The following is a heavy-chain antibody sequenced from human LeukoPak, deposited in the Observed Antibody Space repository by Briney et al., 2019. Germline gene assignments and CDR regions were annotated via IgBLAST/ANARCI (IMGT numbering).Heavy chain of an antibody. CDR2: INAGNGNT. V-gene: IGHV1-3*01. Sequence: ASVKVSCKASGYTFTSYAMHWVRQAPGQRLEWMGWINAGNGNTKYSQKFQGRVTITRDTSASTAYMELSSLRSEDTAVYYCARCPPQFGPFYGWFDPWGQGTLVTVSS. CDR1: GYTFTSYA. D-gene: IGHD3-10*01. J-gene: IGHJ5*02. CDR3: ARCPPQFGPFYGWFDP.